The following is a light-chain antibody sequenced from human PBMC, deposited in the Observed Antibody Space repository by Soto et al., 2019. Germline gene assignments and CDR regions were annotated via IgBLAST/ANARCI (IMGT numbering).Light chain of an antibody. CDR2: GAS. J-gene: IGKJ1*01. V-gene: IGKV3-20*01. CDR1: QSVSSN. Sequence: MVLTRSPGTLSVSPGERATFSFRASQSVSSNLAWYQQKPGQAPRLLISGASSRAADIPDRFSGSGSGTDFTLTINRLEPEDFAVYYCQQYDSSPRTFGQGTKVDIK. CDR3: QQYDSSPRT.